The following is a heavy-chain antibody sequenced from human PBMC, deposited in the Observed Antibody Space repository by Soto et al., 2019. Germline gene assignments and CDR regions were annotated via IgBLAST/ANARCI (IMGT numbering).Heavy chain of an antibody. V-gene: IGHV1-46*03. CDR1: GYTFTSYY. Sequence: ASVKVSCKASGYTFTSYYMHWVRQAPGQGLEWMGIINPSGGSTSYAQKFQGRVTMTRDTSTSTVYMELSSLRSEDTAVYYCARGDLIWFGDKYYIDYWGQATLVTVSS. D-gene: IGHD3-10*01. CDR3: ARGDLIWFGDKYYIDY. J-gene: IGHJ4*02. CDR2: INPSGGST.